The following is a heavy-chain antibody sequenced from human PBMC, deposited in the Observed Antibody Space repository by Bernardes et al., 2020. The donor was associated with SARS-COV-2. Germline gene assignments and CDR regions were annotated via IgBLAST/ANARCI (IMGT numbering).Heavy chain of an antibody. D-gene: IGHD4-17*01. V-gene: IGHV4-59*01. J-gene: IGHJ4*02. CDR2: IYYSGST. CDR3: ARVRDPTGGIYFDY. Sequence: LSLTCTVSGGSISSYYWSWIRQPPGKGLEWIGYIYYSGSTNYNPSLKSRVTISVDTSKNQFSLKLSSVTAADTAVYYCARVRDPTGGIYFDYWGQGTLVTVSS. CDR1: GGSISSYY.